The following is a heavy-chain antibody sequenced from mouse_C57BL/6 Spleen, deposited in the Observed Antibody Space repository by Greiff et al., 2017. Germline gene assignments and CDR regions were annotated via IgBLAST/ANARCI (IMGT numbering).Heavy chain of an antibody. CDR3: AGNYYGSSYDAMDY. J-gene: IGHJ4*01. CDR1: GFSLTSYG. V-gene: IGHV2-2*01. D-gene: IGHD1-1*01. Sequence: VMLVESGPGLVQPSQSLSITCTVSGFSLTSYGVHWVRQSPGKGLEWLGVIWSGGSTDYNAAFISRLSISKDNSKSQVFFKMNSLQADDTAIYYCAGNYYGSSYDAMDYWGQGTSVTVSS. CDR2: IWSGGST.